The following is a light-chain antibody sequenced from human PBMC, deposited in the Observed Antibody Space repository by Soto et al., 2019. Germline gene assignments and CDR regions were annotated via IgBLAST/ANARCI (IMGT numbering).Light chain of an antibody. CDR3: CSYTSTTTPYV. V-gene: IGLV2-14*03. J-gene: IGLJ1*01. CDR1: SSDVGGYKY. Sequence: QSVLTQPASVSGSPGQSITVSCTGTSSDVGGYKYLSWYQQHPGKAPKLIIYEVSNRPSGVSNRFSGSKSGNTASLTISGLQAEDEADYYCCSYTSTTTPYVFRTGTKLTVL. CDR2: EVS.